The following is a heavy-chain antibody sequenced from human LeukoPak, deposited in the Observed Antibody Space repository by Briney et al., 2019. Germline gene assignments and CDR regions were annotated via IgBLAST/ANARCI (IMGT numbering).Heavy chain of an antibody. V-gene: IGHV3-7*02. J-gene: IGHJ4*02. D-gene: IGHD3-22*01. CDR3: ARADYYETSGPFGY. CDR2: LKPDGRDK. Sequence: PGGSLRLSCAASGFTFSSYWMDWVRQAPGKGLEWVANLKPDGRDKYYTDSVKGRFTISRDNAKGSLYLQMNSLRAEDTAVYYCARADYYETSGPFGYWGQGTLVIVSS. CDR1: GFTFSSYW.